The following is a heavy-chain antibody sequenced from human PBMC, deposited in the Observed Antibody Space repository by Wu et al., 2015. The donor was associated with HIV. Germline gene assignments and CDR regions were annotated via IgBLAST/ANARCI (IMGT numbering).Heavy chain of an antibody. CDR2: INPRGGST. CDR1: GYTFTSYY. D-gene: IGHD1-26*01. Sequence: QVQLVQSGAEVKKPGASVKVSCKASGYTFTSYYMHWVRQAPGQGLEWMGIINPRGGSTNYAQKFQGRVTMTRDTSTSTVYVEVSSLRSEDTAVYYCARDRIVGGYYGMDVWGQGTTGQRLL. J-gene: IGHJ6*02. CDR3: ARDRIVGGYYGMDV. V-gene: IGHV1-46*01.